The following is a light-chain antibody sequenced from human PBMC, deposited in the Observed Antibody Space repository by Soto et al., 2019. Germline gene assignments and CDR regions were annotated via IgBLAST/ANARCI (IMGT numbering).Light chain of an antibody. CDR1: QSVSSSY. CDR2: GAS. V-gene: IGKV3-20*01. Sequence: EIVLTQSPCTLSLSPGERATLSCRASQSVSSSYLAWYQQKPGQAPRLLIYGASSRATGIPDRFSGSGSGTDFTLTISRLEPEDFAVYYCQQYKTFGQRTKVDIK. J-gene: IGKJ1*01. CDR3: QQYKT.